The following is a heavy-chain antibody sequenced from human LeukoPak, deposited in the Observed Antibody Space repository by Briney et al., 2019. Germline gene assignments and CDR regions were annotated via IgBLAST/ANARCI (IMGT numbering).Heavy chain of an antibody. CDR2: ISSSSSTI. J-gene: IGHJ6*03. CDR3: ARLGITGIPPYYYYYYMDV. CDR1: GFTFSSYS. Sequence: GGSLRLSCAASGFTFSSYSMNWVRQAPGKGLEWVSYISSSSSTIYYADSVKGRFTISRDNAKNSLYPQMNSLRAEDTAVYYCARLGITGIPPYYYYYYMDVWGKGTTVTVSS. D-gene: IGHD1-20*01. V-gene: IGHV3-48*01.